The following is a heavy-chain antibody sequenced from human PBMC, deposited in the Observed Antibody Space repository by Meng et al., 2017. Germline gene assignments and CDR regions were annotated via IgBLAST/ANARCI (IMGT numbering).Heavy chain of an antibody. CDR1: GYSISSGYY. D-gene: IGHD6-19*01. CDR2: IYHSGST. CDR3: ARDQVAVAGKKGYYYYGMDV. V-gene: IGHV4-38-2*02. Sequence: SETLSLTCTVSGYSISSGYYWGWIRQPPGKGLEWTGSIYHSGSTYYNPSLKSRVTISVDKSKNQFSLKLSSVTAADTAVYYCARDQVAVAGKKGYYYYGMDVWGQGTTVTVSS. J-gene: IGHJ6*02.